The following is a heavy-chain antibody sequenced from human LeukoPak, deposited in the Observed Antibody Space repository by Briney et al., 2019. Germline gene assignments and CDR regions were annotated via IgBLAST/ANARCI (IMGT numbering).Heavy chain of an antibody. V-gene: IGHV4-59*01. CDR1: GASINGYF. CDR3: ARDRRGSCYTFDV. D-gene: IGHD1-26*01. Sequence: SETLSLTCSVSGASINGYFWNWVRQTPEKGLEWIGYVSHTGATTSNPNLKSRVSITMDTSKRQISLSLTSVTAADSALYYCARDRRGSCYTFDVWGPGTIVSVS. CDR2: VSHTGAT. J-gene: IGHJ3*01.